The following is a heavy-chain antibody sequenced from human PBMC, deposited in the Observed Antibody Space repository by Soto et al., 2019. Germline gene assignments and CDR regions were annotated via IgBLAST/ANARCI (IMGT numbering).Heavy chain of an antibody. Sequence: VGSLRLSCAASGFSFSSYVMSWGRQAPGKGLEWVSAITGSGGDSYHADSVMGRFTISRDNTKNTLYLQMNSLRAEDTAVYYCAKGPRSSRPYYFDYWGQGTPVTLS. D-gene: IGHD6-13*01. CDR1: GFSFSSYV. CDR2: ITGSGGDS. J-gene: IGHJ4*02. V-gene: IGHV3-23*01. CDR3: AKGPRSSRPYYFDY.